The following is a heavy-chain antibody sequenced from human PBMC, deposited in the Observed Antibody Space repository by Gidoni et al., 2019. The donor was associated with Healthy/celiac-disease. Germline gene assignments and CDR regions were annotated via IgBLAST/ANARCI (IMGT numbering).Heavy chain of an antibody. J-gene: IGHJ4*02. Sequence: QVQLQQWVAGLLKPSETLSLTCAVYGGSFSGYYCRWIRQPPGMGLEWIGEITHSGSTNYNPSLKSRVTISVDTSTNQFSRKLSSVSAADTAVYYCARNSRRTPPDKMGYAIRGRIAAAGYIDYWGQGTLVTVSS. CDR3: ARNSRRTPPDKMGYAIRGRIAAAGYIDY. CDR2: ITHSGST. CDR1: GGSFSGYY. D-gene: IGHD6-13*01. V-gene: IGHV4-34*01.